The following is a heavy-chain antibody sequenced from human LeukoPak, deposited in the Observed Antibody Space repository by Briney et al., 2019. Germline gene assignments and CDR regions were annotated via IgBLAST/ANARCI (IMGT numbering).Heavy chain of an antibody. J-gene: IGHJ4*02. CDR1: GGSFSGYY. D-gene: IGHD2-2*01. CDR3: ARGNGYCSSTSCLPFDY. V-gene: IGHV4-34*01. Sequence: PSETLSLTCAVYGGSFSGYYWSWIRQPPGKGLEWIGEINHSGSTNYNPSLKSRVTISVDTSKNQFSLKLSSVTAADTAVYYCARGNGYCSSTSCLPFDYWGQGTLVTVSS. CDR2: INHSGST.